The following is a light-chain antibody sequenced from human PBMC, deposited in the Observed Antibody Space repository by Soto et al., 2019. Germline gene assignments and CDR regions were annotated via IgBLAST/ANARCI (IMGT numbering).Light chain of an antibody. V-gene: IGKV3-20*01. CDR2: GVS. J-gene: IGKJ1*01. Sequence: EIVVTQSPGTLSLSPGESATLSGRASQTFSNSYIAWYQQKPGQAPRLLIYGVSSSATGIPDSFSGSGSGTDFTFTIRRLAPEDFAVYSSQQYGSAPWTFGQWTKVEIK. CDR3: QQYGSAPWT. CDR1: QTFSNSY.